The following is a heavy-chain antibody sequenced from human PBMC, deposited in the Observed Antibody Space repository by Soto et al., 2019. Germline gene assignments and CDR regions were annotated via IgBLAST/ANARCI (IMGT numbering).Heavy chain of an antibody. CDR2: ISYDGSNK. D-gene: IGHD6-6*01. V-gene: IGHV3-30-3*01. CDR3: ARDLIAARPEDYYGMDV. Sequence: PGGSLRLSCAASGFTFSSYAMHWVRQAPGKGLEWVAVISYDGSNKYYADSVKGRFTISRDNSKNTLYLQMNSLRAGDTAVYYCARDLIAARPEDYYGMDVWGQGTTVTVSS. J-gene: IGHJ6*02. CDR1: GFTFSSYA.